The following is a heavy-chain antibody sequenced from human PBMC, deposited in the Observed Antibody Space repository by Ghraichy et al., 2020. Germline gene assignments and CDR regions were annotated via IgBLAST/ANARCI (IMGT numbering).Heavy chain of an antibody. CDR2: ISPYSGHT. V-gene: IGHV1-18*04. J-gene: IGHJ5*02. D-gene: IGHD5-24*01. CDR3: ARGDGLSWFDP. Sequence: ASVKVSCKASGYSFTTYGISWVRLAPGRGPEWMRWISPYSGHTKYVEKFQGRVTMTIDTSASTTYMELRSLTSDDTAVYYCARGDGLSWFDPWGQGTLVTVSS. CDR1: GYSFTTYG.